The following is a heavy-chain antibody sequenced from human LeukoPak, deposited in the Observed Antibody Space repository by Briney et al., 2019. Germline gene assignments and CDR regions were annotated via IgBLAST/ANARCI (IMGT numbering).Heavy chain of an antibody. CDR3: AKSNGVDRNGYNSDYFDY. Sequence: GGSLRLSCAASGFTFGDYAMHWVRQAPGKGLEWVSAISGRGGSTYYADSVEGRFTISRDNSKNTLYLQMNSLRAEDTAVYYCAKSNGVDRNGYNSDYFDYWGQGTLVTVSS. CDR2: ISGRGGST. J-gene: IGHJ4*02. CDR1: GFTFGDYA. V-gene: IGHV3-23*01. D-gene: IGHD5-24*01.